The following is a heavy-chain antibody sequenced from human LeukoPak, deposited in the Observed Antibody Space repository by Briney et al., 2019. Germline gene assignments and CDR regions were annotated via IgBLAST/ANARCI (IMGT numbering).Heavy chain of an antibody. Sequence: ASVKVSCKASGYTFTSYGISWVRQAPGQGLEWMGWINPNSGGTNYAQKFQGRVTMTRDTSISTAYMELSRLRSDDTAVYYCARVPPSSGWYGYWGQGTLVTVSS. CDR1: GYTFTSYG. V-gene: IGHV1-2*02. CDR3: ARVPPSSGWYGY. J-gene: IGHJ4*02. CDR2: INPNSGGT. D-gene: IGHD6-19*01.